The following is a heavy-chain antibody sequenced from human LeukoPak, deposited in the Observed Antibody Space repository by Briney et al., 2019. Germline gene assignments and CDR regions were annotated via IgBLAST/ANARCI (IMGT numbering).Heavy chain of an antibody. CDR3: ASGSGSRVDAFDI. CDR2: IHPGGGNT. D-gene: IGHD3-10*01. CDR1: GYTFTNYY. Sequence: ASVKVSCKASGYTFTNYYMHWVRQAPGQGLEWMGLIHPGGGNTNYAQNCQGRVTMTRDTSTSTVYMELSSLRSEDTAVYYCASGSGSRVDAFDIWGQGTMVTVSS. J-gene: IGHJ3*02. V-gene: IGHV1-46*01.